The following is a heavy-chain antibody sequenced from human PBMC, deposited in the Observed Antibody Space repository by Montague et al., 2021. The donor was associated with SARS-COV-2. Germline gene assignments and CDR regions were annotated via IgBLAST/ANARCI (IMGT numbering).Heavy chain of an antibody. D-gene: IGHD1-26*01. CDR2: ISYDGSNK. J-gene: IGHJ4*02. CDR1: GFTSSSYA. CDR3: ARDSGSSIDY. V-gene: IGHV3-30*04. Sequence: SLRLSCAASGFTSSSYAMHWVRQAPGKGLEWVAVISYDGSNKYYADSVKGRFTISRDNSKNTLYLQMNSLRAEDTAVYYCARDSGSSIDYWGQGTLVTVSS.